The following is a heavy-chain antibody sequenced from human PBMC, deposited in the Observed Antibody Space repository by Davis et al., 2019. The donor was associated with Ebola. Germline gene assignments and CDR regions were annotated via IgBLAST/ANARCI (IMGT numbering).Heavy chain of an antibody. CDR2: INTNTGNP. CDR3: ARDAVDFGVVIGAWFDP. Sequence: AASVKVSCKASGYTFTSYAMNWVRQAPGQGLEWMGWINTNTGNPTYAQGFTGRFVFSLDTSVSTAYLQISSLKAEDTAVCYCARDAVDFGVVIGAWFDPWGQGTLVTVSS. D-gene: IGHD3-3*01. V-gene: IGHV7-4-1*02. CDR1: GYTFTSYA. J-gene: IGHJ5*02.